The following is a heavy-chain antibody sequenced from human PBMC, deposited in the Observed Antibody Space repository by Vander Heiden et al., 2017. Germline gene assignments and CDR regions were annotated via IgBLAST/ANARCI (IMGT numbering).Heavy chain of an antibody. V-gene: IGHV1-2*02. CDR1: GYTFTGYH. J-gene: IGHJ5*02. CDR2: INPNGGDT. D-gene: IGHD6-13*01. Sequence: QEQLVQPGAEVKKPGASAKVTCKATGYTFTGYHIPWVRQAPGQGLEWMGWINPNGGDTNYAQNIQGRVTMTRDTSISTADMELSRLRSDDTAVYYCARDSSWNPVIRNGFDPWGQGAPVTVSS. CDR3: ARDSSWNPVIRNGFDP.